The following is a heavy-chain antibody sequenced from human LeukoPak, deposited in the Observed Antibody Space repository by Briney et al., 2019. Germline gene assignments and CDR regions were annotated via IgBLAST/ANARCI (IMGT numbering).Heavy chain of an antibody. J-gene: IGHJ3*02. CDR3: ARINELELQTPYAFDI. Sequence: ASVKVSCKASGYTFTGYYMHWVRQAPGQGLEWMGWINPNSGGTNYAQKFQGRVTMTRDTSISTAYMELSRLRSDDTAVYYCARINELELQTPYAFDIWGQGTMVTVSS. V-gene: IGHV1-2*02. CDR2: INPNSGGT. CDR1: GYTFTGYY. D-gene: IGHD1-7*01.